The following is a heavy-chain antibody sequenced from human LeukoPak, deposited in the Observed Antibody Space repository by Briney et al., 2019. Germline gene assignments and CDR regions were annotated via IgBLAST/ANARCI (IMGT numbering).Heavy chain of an antibody. J-gene: IGHJ4*02. CDR3: ARRTVTTWGVDY. Sequence: SETLSLTCTVSGGSISSSSYYWGWIRQPPGKGLEWIGSIYYSGNTYYNPSLKSRVTISVDTSKNQFSLKLSSVTAADTAVYYCARRTVTTWGVDYWGQGTLVTVSS. CDR2: IYYSGNT. V-gene: IGHV4-39*01. D-gene: IGHD4-11*01. CDR1: GGSISSSSYY.